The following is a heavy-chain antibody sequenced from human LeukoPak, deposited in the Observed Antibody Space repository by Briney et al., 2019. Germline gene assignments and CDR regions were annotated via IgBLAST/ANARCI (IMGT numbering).Heavy chain of an antibody. J-gene: IGHJ4*02. D-gene: IGHD2-8*01. Sequence: PSQALSLTCTVSGGSISSGDYYWSWIRQPPGKGLEWIGYIYYSGSTYYNPSLKSRVTISVDTSTNQSSLKLSSVTAADTAVYYCARVPTTYCTNGVCYYFDYWGQGTLVTVSS. CDR2: IYYSGST. CDR1: GGSISSGDYY. CDR3: ARVPTTYCTNGVCYYFDY. V-gene: IGHV4-30-4*08.